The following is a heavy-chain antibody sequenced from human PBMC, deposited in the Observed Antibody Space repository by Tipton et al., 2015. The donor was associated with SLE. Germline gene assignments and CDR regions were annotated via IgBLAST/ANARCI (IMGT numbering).Heavy chain of an antibody. J-gene: IGHJ4*02. CDR2: IKQDGSEK. V-gene: IGHV3-7*01. CDR1: GYTFSSYW. Sequence: VQLVQSGAEVKKPGASVKVSCKASGYTFSSYWMSWVRQAPGKGLEWVANIKQDGSEKYYVDSVKGRFTISRDNAKNSLYLQMNSLRAEDTAVYYCARDPDQLLPDYWGQGTLVTVSS. CDR3: ARDPDQLLPDY. D-gene: IGHD2-2*01.